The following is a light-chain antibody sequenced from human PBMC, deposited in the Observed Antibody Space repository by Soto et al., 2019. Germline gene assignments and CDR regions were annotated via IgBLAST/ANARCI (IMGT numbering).Light chain of an antibody. CDR3: SSYTSRSTSV. J-gene: IGLJ1*01. Sequence: QSALTQPACVSGSPGPSITISCTVTSSDVGSYPLVSWYQQHPGKAPKLMIYEGSKRPSGVSNRFSGSRSGNTASLTISGLHAEEDADYYCSSYTSRSTSVFGTGTKVT. CDR1: SSDVGSYPL. CDR2: EGS. V-gene: IGLV2-14*02.